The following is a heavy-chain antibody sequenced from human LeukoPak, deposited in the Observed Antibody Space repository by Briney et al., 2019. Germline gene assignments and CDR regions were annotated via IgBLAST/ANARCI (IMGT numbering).Heavy chain of an antibody. D-gene: IGHD3-10*01. Sequence: GGSLRLSCAASGFTFSSYGMSWVRQAPGKGLEWVSAISGSGGSTYYADSVKGRFTISRDNSKNTLYLQMNSLRAEDTAVYYCARDRITMVRGVIRYYFDYWGQGTLVTVSS. CDR1: GFTFSSYG. CDR3: ARDRITMVRGVIRYYFDY. CDR2: ISGSGGST. V-gene: IGHV3-23*01. J-gene: IGHJ4*02.